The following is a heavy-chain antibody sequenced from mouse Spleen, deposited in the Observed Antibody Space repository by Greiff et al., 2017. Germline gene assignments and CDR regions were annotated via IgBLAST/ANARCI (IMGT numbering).Heavy chain of an antibody. Sequence: QVQLQQFGTELVKPGASVKLSCKASGYTFTSYWMYWVKQRPGQGLEWIGNINPGNGGTNYNEKFKSKATLTVDKSSSTAYMQLSSLTSEDSAVYYCARWGNWDYFDYWGQGTTLTVSS. V-gene: IGHV1-53*01. D-gene: IGHD4-1*01. CDR2: INPGNGGT. CDR1: GYTFTSYW. J-gene: IGHJ2*01. CDR3: ARWGNWDYFDY.